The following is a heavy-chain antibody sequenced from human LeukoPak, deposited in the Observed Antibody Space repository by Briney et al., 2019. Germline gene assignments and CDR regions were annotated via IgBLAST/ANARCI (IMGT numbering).Heavy chain of an antibody. CDR1: GGSISSYY. V-gene: IGHV4-4*07. Sequence: PSETLSLTCTVSGGSISSYYWSWVRQPAGKGLEWIGRIYASGNTSYNPSLKGRVTMTVDTSKNQFSLNLSSVTAADTAVYYCATNSSWFDYWGQGTLVTVSS. D-gene: IGHD6-13*01. CDR2: IYASGNT. CDR3: ATNSSWFDY. J-gene: IGHJ4*02.